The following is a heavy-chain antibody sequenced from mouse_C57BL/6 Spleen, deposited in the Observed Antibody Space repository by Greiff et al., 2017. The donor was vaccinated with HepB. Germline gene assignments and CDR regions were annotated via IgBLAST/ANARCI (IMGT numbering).Heavy chain of an antibody. V-gene: IGHV1-53*01. CDR3: SSDGVTTVVEGYFDY. CDR1: GYTFTSYW. CDR2: INPSDGGT. J-gene: IGHJ2*01. D-gene: IGHD1-1*01. Sequence: QVQLQQPGTELVKPGASVKLSCKASGYTFTSYWMHWVKQRPGQGLEWIGNINPSDGGTNYNEKFKSKATLTVDKSSSTAYMQLSSLTSEDSAVYYCSSDGVTTVVEGYFDYWGQGTTLTVSS.